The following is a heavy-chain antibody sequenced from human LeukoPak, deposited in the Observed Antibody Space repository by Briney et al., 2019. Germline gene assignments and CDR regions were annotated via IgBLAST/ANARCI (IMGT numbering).Heavy chain of an antibody. D-gene: IGHD3-22*01. V-gene: IGHV3-23*01. CDR1: GFTFNNYA. J-gene: IGHJ1*01. Sequence: PGGSLRLSCAASGFTFNNYAMSWVRQAPGKGLEWVSAISGSGGTTYYVDSVKGRFTFSRDNSKNTLYLQMNSLRAEDTAVYYCAKEEGYYYDSGGYYVEYFQHWGQGTLVTVSS. CDR2: ISGSGGTT. CDR3: AKEEGYYYDSGGYYVEYFQH.